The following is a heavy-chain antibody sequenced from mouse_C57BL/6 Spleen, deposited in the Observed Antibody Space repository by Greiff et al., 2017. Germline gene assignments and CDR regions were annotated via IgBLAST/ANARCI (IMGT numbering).Heavy chain of an antibody. V-gene: IGHV5-17*01. J-gene: IGHJ3*01. CDR3: ARDGLPAWFAY. CDR1: GFTFSDYG. D-gene: IGHD2-4*01. Sequence: DVMLVESGGGLVKPGGSLKLSCAASGFTFSDYGMHWVRQAPEKGLEWVAYISSGSSTIYYADTVKGRFTISRDNAKNTLFLQMTSLRSEDTAMYYCARDGLPAWFAYWGQGTLVTVSA. CDR2: ISSGSSTI.